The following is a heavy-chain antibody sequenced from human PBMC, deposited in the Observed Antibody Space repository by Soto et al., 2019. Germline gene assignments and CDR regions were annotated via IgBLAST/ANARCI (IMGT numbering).Heavy chain of an antibody. CDR1: GFTFSSYA. J-gene: IGHJ4*02. V-gene: IGHV3-23*01. D-gene: IGHD3-10*01. Sequence: GSLRLSCAASGFTFSSYAMSWVRQAPGEGLEWVSAISGSGGSTYYADSVKGRFTISRDNSKNTLYLQMNSLRAEDTAVYYCAKDASVGTLFDYWGQGTLVTVSS. CDR3: AKDASVGTLFDY. CDR2: ISGSGGST.